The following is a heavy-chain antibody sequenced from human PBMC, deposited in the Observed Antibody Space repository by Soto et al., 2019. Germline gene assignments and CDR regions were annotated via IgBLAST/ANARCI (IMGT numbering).Heavy chain of an antibody. D-gene: IGHD6-6*01. CDR3: ARDRIAARGWFDP. J-gene: IGHJ5*02. V-gene: IGHV4-31*02. CDR2: IYYSGST. CDR1: XXSXXSXXYY. Sequence: QVXLXXXXPXLVXXSXXXXXTXXVXXXSXXSXXYYWSWIRQHPGKGLEWIGYIYYSGSTYYNPSLKSRVTISVDTSKNQFSLKLSSVTAADTAVYYCARDRIAARGWFDPWGQGTLVTVSS.